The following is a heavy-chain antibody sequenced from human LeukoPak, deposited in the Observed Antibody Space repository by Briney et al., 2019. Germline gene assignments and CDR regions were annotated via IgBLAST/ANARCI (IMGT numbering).Heavy chain of an antibody. D-gene: IGHD2/OR15-2a*01. Sequence: PGRSLRLSCAASGFTFSSYGMHWVRQAPGKGLEWVAVISYDGSNKYYADSVKGRFTISRDNSKNTLNLQMNSLRAEDTAVYYCAKDLRPSPSPVLYDWFDPWGQGTLVTVSS. V-gene: IGHV3-30*18. J-gene: IGHJ5*02. CDR3: AKDLRPSPSPVLYDWFDP. CDR2: ISYDGSNK. CDR1: GFTFSSYG.